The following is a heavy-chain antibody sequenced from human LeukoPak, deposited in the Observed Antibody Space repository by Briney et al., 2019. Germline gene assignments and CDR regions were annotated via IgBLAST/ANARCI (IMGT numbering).Heavy chain of an antibody. V-gene: IGHV4-61*05. CDR2: IFSSGST. CDR3: ARLRQLDIDY. J-gene: IGHJ4*02. CDR1: GGSISSSSYY. Sequence: SETLSLTCTVSGGSISSSSYYWGWIRQPPGKGLEWIGRIFSSGSTNYNPSLKSRVTISVDKSNNQFSLKLTSVTAADTAVYYCARLRQLDIDYWGQGTLVSVSS. D-gene: IGHD6-6*01.